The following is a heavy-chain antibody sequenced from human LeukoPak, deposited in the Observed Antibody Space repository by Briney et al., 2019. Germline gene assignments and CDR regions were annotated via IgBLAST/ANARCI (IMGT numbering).Heavy chain of an antibody. J-gene: IGHJ4*02. CDR2: IYSGGST. D-gene: IGHD1-26*01. CDR1: GFTVSSNY. V-gene: IGHV3-53*01. CDR3: ARVGEGAAKD. Sequence: GGSLRLSCAASGFTVSSNYMTWVRQAPGKGLEWVSVIYSGGSTYYADSVKGRFTISRDNSKNTLYLQMNSLRVEDTAVYYCARVGEGAAKDWGQGTLVTVSS.